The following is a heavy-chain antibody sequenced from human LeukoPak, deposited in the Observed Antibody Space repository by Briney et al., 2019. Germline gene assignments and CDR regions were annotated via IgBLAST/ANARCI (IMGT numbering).Heavy chain of an antibody. CDR1: GYTFTSYG. CDR2: ISAYNGNT. J-gene: IGHJ4*02. V-gene: IGHV1-18*01. D-gene: IGHD2-15*01. Sequence: ASVKVSCKASGYTFTSYGISWVRQAPGQGLEWMGWISAYNGNTNYAQKLQGRVTKTTDTSTSTAYMELRSLRSDDTAVYYCARDLGYCSGGSCYTHYFDYWGQGTLVTVSS. CDR3: ARDLGYCSGGSCYTHYFDY.